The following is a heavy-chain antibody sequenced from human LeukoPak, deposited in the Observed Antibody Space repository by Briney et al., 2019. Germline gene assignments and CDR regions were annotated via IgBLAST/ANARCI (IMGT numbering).Heavy chain of an antibody. CDR2: INAGNGNT. CDR1: GYTFTSYV. J-gene: IGHJ6*03. D-gene: IGHD2-15*01. V-gene: IGHV1-3*03. CDR3: ARARYETRIWPKSRYDYYHYMDV. Sequence: ASVKVSCKASGYTFTSYVIHWVRQAPGQRLEWMGWINAGNGNTKYSQEFQDRVTITRDTSASTVYMELSSLRSGDMAVYYCARARYETRIWPKSRYDYYHYMDVWGKGTTVTVSS.